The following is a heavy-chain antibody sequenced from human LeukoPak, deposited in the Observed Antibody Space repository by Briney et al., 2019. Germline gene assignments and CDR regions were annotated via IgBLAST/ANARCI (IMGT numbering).Heavy chain of an antibody. V-gene: IGHV4-31*03. J-gene: IGHJ5*02. CDR2: IYYSGST. CDR3: ARDRGGNSNWFDP. Sequence: SETLSLTCTVSGGSISSGGYYWSWIRQHPGKGLEWTGYIYYSGSTYYNPSLKSRVTISVDTSKNQFSLKLSSVTAADTAVYYCARDRGGNSNWFDPWGQGTLVTVSS. CDR1: GGSISSGGYY. D-gene: IGHD4-23*01.